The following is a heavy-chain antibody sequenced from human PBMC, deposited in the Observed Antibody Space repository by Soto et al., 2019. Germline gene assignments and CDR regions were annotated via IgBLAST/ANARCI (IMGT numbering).Heavy chain of an antibody. Sequence: SETLSLTCTVSGGSISSGDYYWSWIRQPPGKGLEWIGYIYYSGSTYYNPSLKSRVTISVDTSKNQFSLKLSSVTAADTAVYYCARDGPSDYGDYYFDYWGQGTLVTVSS. V-gene: IGHV4-30-4*01. CDR1: GGSISSGDYY. D-gene: IGHD4-17*01. CDR2: IYYSGST. CDR3: ARDGPSDYGDYYFDY. J-gene: IGHJ4*02.